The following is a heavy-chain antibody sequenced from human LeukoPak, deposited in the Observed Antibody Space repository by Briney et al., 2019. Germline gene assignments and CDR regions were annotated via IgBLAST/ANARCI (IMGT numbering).Heavy chain of an antibody. D-gene: IGHD2-2*01. V-gene: IGHV3-7*01. CDR1: GFTFSSYW. J-gene: IGHJ4*02. CDR3: ARDPFCSTSCPSHYFDY. Sequence: PGGSLRLSCAASGFTFSSYWMSWVRQAPGKGLEWVANIKQDGSEKYYVDSVKGRFTISRDNAKNSLYLQMNSLRAEDTAVYYCARDPFCSTSCPSHYFDYWGQGTLVTVSS. CDR2: IKQDGSEK.